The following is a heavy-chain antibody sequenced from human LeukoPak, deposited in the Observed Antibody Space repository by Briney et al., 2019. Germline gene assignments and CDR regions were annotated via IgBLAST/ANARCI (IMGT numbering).Heavy chain of an antibody. D-gene: IGHD3-16*01. CDR2: TYYRSKWYN. CDR1: GDGVSSNSAA. J-gene: IGHJ4*02. CDR3: TREAVWGTSDY. V-gene: IGHV6-1*01. Sequence: SQTLSLTCVISGDGVSSNSAAWNWIRQSRSRGFEWLGRTYYRSKWYNDYAVSVKSRITINPDTSRNQFSLQLNSVTPEDTAVYYCTREAVWGTSDYWAQGNLVTVSS.